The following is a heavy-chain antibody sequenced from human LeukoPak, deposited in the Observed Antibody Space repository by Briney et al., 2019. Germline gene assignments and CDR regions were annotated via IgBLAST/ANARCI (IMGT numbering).Heavy chain of an antibody. J-gene: IGHJ4*02. CDR2: IYYSGST. Sequence: SETLSLTCTVSGGSISSYYWSWIRQPPGKGLELIGYIYYSGSTNYNPSLKSRVTISVDTSKNQFSLKLSSVTAADTAVYYCARQYYYGSGSYYDLWGQGTLVTVSS. CDR1: GGSISSYY. V-gene: IGHV4-59*01. D-gene: IGHD3-10*01. CDR3: ARQYYYGSGSYYDL.